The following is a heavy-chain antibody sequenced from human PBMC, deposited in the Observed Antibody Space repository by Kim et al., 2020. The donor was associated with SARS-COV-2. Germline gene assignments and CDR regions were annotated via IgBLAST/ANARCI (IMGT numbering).Heavy chain of an antibody. J-gene: IGHJ6*02. D-gene: IGHD2-2*01. CDR3: AREREFADIVVVPAAMIDYYGMDV. V-gene: IGHV3-21*01. CDR1: GFTFSSYS. Sequence: GGSLRLSCAASGFTFSSYSMNWVRQAPGKGLEWVSSISSSSSYIYYADSVKGRFTISRDNAKNSLYLQMNSLRAEDTAVYYCAREREFADIVVVPAAMIDYYGMDVWGQGTTVTVSS. CDR2: ISSSSSYI.